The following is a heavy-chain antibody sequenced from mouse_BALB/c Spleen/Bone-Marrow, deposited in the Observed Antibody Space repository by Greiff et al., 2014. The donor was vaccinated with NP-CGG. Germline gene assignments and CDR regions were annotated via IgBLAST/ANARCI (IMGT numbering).Heavy chain of an antibody. Sequence: QVQLQQSGAELVRPGSSVEISCKASGYAFSLYWVNWVKQRPGQGLEWIGQIYPGDDDTDYNGKFKGKATLTADRFSSTAYMQLGSLTSEDSAVYFCARGGISIDYWGHGTTLTVSS. CDR1: GYAFSLYW. CDR3: ARGGISIDY. J-gene: IGHJ2*01. CDR2: IYPGDDDT. V-gene: IGHV1-80*01.